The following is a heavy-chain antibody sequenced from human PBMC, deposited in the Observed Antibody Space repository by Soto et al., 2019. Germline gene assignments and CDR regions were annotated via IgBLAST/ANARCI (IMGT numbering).Heavy chain of an antibody. CDR2: IRYSGVST. CDR1: GFTFSSYA. CDR3: ARKRGYSDYDLDY. J-gene: IGHJ4*02. V-gene: IGHV3-23*01. D-gene: IGHD5-12*01. Sequence: EVQLLESGGGLVQPGGSLRLSCAASGFTFSSYARTWVRQAPGKGLEWVSEIRYSGVSTYYADSVKGRFTISSDSSENTLSLQMNSLRVDDTAVYDCARKRGYSDYDLDYWGQGTLVTVSS.